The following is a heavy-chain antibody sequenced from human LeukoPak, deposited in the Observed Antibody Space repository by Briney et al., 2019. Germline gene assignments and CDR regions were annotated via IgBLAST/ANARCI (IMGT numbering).Heavy chain of an antibody. V-gene: IGHV3-49*03. Sequence: GGSLRLSCTASGFTFGDYALSWFRQAPGKGLEWVGFIRGKAYGGTTEYVASVKGRFTISRDDSKSIAYLQMNSLKTEDTAVYYCTREERARELLCAFDFWGQGTMVTVSS. CDR2: IRGKAYGGTT. CDR3: TREERARELLCAFDF. CDR1: GFTFGDYA. J-gene: IGHJ3*01. D-gene: IGHD1-26*01.